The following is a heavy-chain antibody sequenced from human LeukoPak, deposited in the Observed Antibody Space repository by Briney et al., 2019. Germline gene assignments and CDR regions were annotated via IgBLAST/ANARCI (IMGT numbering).Heavy chain of an antibody. CDR2: IDPINGNT. Sequence: ASVKVSCKASGYTFIDHYVHWVRQAPGQGLEWMGWIDPINGNTNYAQKFQGRVTMTRDTSTSTVYMELSSLRSEDTAVYYCARETGTTDGIALNAFDIWGQGTMVTVSS. D-gene: IGHD1-7*01. CDR3: ARETGTTDGIALNAFDI. CDR1: GYTFIDHY. J-gene: IGHJ3*02. V-gene: IGHV1-2*02.